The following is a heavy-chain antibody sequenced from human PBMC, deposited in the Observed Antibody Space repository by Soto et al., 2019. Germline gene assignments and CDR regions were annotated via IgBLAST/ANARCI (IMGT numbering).Heavy chain of an antibody. V-gene: IGHV3-11*01. CDR3: ARSRLFGVVIDPWFDP. CDR1: GFTFSDYY. Sequence: QVQLVESGGGLVKPGGSLRLSCAASGFTFSDYYMSWIRQAPGKGLEWVSYISSSGSTIYYADSVKGRFTISRDNXKXXLYLQMNSLRAEDTAVYYCARSRLFGVVIDPWFDPWGQGTLVTVSS. J-gene: IGHJ5*02. CDR2: ISSSGSTI. D-gene: IGHD3-3*01.